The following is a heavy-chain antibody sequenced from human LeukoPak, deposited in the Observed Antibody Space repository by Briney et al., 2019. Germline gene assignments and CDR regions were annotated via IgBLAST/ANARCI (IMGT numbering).Heavy chain of an antibody. J-gene: IGHJ4*01. CDR3: AGLSGTYRPFDY. V-gene: IGHV3-53*01. Sequence: GGSLRLSCAASGFTVSSNYMSCVRQAPGKVLEWVSFIYSGGKTFYADSVKGRFTISRDNSKNTLSLQMNSLRAEDTAIYYCAGLSGTYRPFDYWGHGTLVTVSS. CDR2: IYSGGKT. D-gene: IGHD1-26*01. CDR1: GFTVSSNY.